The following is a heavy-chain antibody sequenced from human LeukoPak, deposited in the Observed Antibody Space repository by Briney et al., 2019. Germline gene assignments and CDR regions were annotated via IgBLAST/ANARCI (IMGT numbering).Heavy chain of an antibody. J-gene: IGHJ4*02. Sequence: SVKVSCKASGGTFSSYAISWVRQAPGQGLGWMGGIIPIFGTANYAQKFQGRVTITADESTSTAYMELSSLRSEDTAVYYCARSWAVAGIYFDYWGQGTLATVSS. D-gene: IGHD6-19*01. CDR2: IIPIFGTA. CDR3: ARSWAVAGIYFDY. CDR1: GGTFSSYA. V-gene: IGHV1-69*01.